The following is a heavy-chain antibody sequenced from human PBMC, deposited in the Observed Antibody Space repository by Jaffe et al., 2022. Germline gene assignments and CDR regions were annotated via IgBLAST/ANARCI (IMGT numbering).Heavy chain of an antibody. D-gene: IGHD3-16*01. CDR2: IRSKAYGGTT. J-gene: IGHJ5*02. V-gene: IGHV3-49*04. CDR1: GFTFGDYA. CDR3: TRDYYDYVWDP. Sequence: EVQLVESGGGLVQPGRSLRLSCTASGFTFGDYAMSWVRQAPGKGLEWVGFIRSKAYGGTTEYAASVKGRFTISRDDSKSIAYLQMNSLKTEDTAVYYCTRDYYDYVWDPWGQGTLVTVSS.